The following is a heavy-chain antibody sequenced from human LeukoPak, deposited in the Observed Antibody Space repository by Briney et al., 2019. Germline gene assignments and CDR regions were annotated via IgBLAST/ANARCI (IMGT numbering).Heavy chain of an antibody. Sequence: SETLSLTCAVSGYSISSGYYWGWIRQPPGKGLEWIGSIYHSGSTYYNPSLKSRVTISVDTSKNQFSLKLSSVTAADTAVYYCARKTYYCDSSGYYYDNYIDYWGQGTLVTVSS. CDR1: GYSISSGYY. CDR2: IYHSGST. D-gene: IGHD3-22*01. V-gene: IGHV4-38-2*01. J-gene: IGHJ4*02. CDR3: ARKTYYCDSSGYYYDNYIDY.